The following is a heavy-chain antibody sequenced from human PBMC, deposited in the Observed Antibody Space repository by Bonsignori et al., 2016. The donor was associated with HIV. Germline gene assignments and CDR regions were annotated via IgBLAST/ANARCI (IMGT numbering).Heavy chain of an antibody. Sequence: WVRQAPGQGLEWMGWINPNSGGTNYAQKFQGRVTMTRDTSISTAHMELSRLRSDDTAVYYCAKRCSGGSCYHDAFDIWGQGTMVTVSS. CDR3: AKRCSGGSCYHDAFDI. J-gene: IGHJ3*02. CDR2: INPNSGGT. D-gene: IGHD2-15*01. V-gene: IGHV1-2*02.